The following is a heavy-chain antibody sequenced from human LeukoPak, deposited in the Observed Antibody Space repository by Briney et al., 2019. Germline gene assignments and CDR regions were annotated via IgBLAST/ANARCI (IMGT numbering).Heavy chain of an antibody. CDR1: GGSISSYY. Sequence: SETLSLTCTVSGGSISSYYWSWIRQPPGKGLEWIGYTYYSGSTNYNPSLKSRVTISVDTSKNQFSLKLSSVTAADTAVYYCARVNSGYSYGYPIDYWGQGTLVTVSS. J-gene: IGHJ4*02. V-gene: IGHV4-59*01. D-gene: IGHD5-18*01. CDR2: TYYSGST. CDR3: ARVNSGYSYGYPIDY.